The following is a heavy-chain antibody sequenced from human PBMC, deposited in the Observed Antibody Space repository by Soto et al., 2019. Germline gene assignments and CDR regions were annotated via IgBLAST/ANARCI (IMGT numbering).Heavy chain of an antibody. CDR2: IAAYNGKT. CDR1: GYTFSNYG. Sequence: VASVKVSCKASGYTFSNYGLSWVRQAPGQGLEWMGWIAAYNGKTNYAPKFQARVTMTTDSSTNTAYMELRSLSSDDTAVYYCARDCPVTPPTPNNWSVHSGQGTLVTVSS. CDR3: ARDCPVTPPTPNNWSVH. D-gene: IGHD2-15*01. J-gene: IGHJ5*02. V-gene: IGHV1-18*01.